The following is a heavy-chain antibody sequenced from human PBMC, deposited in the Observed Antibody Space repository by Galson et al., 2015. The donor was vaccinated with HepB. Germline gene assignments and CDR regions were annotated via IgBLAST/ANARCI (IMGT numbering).Heavy chain of an antibody. CDR3: AREVDDVEMATIKAFDI. J-gene: IGHJ3*02. CDR1: GGTFSSYA. CDR2: IIPIFGTA. V-gene: IGHV1-69*13. D-gene: IGHD5-24*01. Sequence: SVKVSCKASGGTFSSYAISWVRQAPGQGLEWMGGIIPIFGTANYAQKFQGRVTITADESTSTAYMELSSLRSEDTAVYYCAREVDDVEMATIKAFDIWGQGTMVTVSS.